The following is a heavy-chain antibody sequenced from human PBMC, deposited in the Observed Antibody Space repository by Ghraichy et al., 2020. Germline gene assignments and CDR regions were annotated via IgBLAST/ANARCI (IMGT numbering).Heavy chain of an antibody. CDR3: ARPTGRYNWNQPAVY. J-gene: IGHJ4*02. Sequence: LSLTCAASGFTFSSYAMHWVRQAPGKGLEWVAVISYDGSNKYYADSVKGRFTISRDNSKNTLYLQMNSLRAEDTAVYYCARPTGRYNWNQPAVYWGQGTLVTVSS. CDR2: ISYDGSNK. CDR1: GFTFSSYA. V-gene: IGHV3-30-3*01. D-gene: IGHD1-20*01.